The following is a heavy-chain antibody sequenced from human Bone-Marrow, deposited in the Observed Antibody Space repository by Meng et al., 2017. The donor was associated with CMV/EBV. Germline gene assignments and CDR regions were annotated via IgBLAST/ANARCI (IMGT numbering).Heavy chain of an antibody. V-gene: IGHV3-20*04. D-gene: IGHD2-2*01. CDR3: ASFGCSSTSCPFDY. CDR1: GFTFSTYT. J-gene: IGHJ4*02. Sequence: GESLKISCAASGFTFSTYTMSWVRQAPGKGLEWVSGIHWNGGSTDYADSVKGRFTISRDNAKNSLYLQMNSLRAEDTALYYCASFGCSSTSCPFDYWGQGTLVTVSS. CDR2: IHWNGGST.